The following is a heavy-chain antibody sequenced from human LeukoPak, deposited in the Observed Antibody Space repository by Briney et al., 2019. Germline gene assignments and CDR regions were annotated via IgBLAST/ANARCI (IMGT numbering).Heavy chain of an antibody. Sequence: PGGSLRLSCAAFGFTFSSYSMNWVRQAPGKGLEWVSSISSSCSYIYYADSVKGRFTISRDNAKNSLYLQMNSLRAEDTAVYYCARAFSSSFVSLFDYWGQGTLVTVSS. V-gene: IGHV3-21*01. D-gene: IGHD6-13*01. CDR3: ARAFSSSFVSLFDY. J-gene: IGHJ4*02. CDR1: GFTFSSYS. CDR2: ISSSCSYI.